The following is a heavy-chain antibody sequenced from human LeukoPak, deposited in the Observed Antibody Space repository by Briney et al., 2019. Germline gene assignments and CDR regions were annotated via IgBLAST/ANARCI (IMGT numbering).Heavy chain of an antibody. CDR1: GGSISSSSYY. J-gene: IGHJ4*02. Sequence: SETLSLTCTVSGGSISSSSYYWGWIRQPPGKGLEWIGSIYYSGSTYYNPSLKSRVTISVDTSKNQFSLKLSSVTAADTAVYYCAGLDPHYYGSGYRLDYWGQGTLVTVSS. V-gene: IGHV4-39*01. D-gene: IGHD3-10*01. CDR3: AGLDPHYYGSGYRLDY. CDR2: IYYSGST.